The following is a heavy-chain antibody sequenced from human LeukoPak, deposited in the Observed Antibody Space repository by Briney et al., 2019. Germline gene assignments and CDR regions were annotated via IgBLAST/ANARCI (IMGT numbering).Heavy chain of an antibody. Sequence: GGSLRLSCAASGFTFSSYSMNWVRQAPGKGLEWVSSISSSSSYIYYADSVKGRFTISRDNAKNSLYLQMHSLRAEDTAVYYCAREGSCSGGSCPYYFDYWGQGTLVTVSS. D-gene: IGHD2-15*01. CDR2: ISSSSSYI. J-gene: IGHJ4*02. V-gene: IGHV3-21*01. CDR3: AREGSCSGGSCPYYFDY. CDR1: GFTFSSYS.